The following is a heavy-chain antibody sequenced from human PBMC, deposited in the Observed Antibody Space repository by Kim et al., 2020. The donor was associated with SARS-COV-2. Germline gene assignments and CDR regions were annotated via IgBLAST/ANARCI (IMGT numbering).Heavy chain of an antibody. CDR2: ISYDGSNK. CDR3: ARDRSVYYDRSGYSPDY. V-gene: IGHV3-30*04. J-gene: IGHJ4*02. D-gene: IGHD3-22*01. Sequence: GGSLRLSCAASGFTFSSYAMHWVRQAPGKGLEWVAVISYDGSNKYYADSVKGRFTISRDNSKNTLYLQMNSLRAEDTAVYYCARDRSVYYDRSGYSPDYWGQGTLVTVSS. CDR1: GFTFSSYA.